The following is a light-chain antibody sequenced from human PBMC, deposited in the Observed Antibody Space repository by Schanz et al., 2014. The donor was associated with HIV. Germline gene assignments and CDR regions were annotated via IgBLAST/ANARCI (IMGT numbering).Light chain of an antibody. Sequence: QSVLTQPPSASGTPGQRVTISCSGSRSNIGRNTVNWYQQLPRTAPKLLIYSNNQRPSGVPDRFSGSKSGTSASLAISGLQSEDEADYYCCSYAGSTTWVFGGGTKLTVL. V-gene: IGLV1-44*01. J-gene: IGLJ3*02. CDR2: SNN. CDR1: RSNIGRNT. CDR3: CSYAGSTTWV.